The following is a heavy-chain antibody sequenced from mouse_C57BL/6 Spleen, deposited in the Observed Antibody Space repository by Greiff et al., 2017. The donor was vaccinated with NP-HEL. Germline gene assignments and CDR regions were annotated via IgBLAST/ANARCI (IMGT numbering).Heavy chain of an antibody. Sequence: VKLVESGAELARPGTSVKVSCKASGYAFTNYLIEWVKQRPGQGLEWIGVINPGSGGTNYNEKFKGKATLTADKSSSTAYMQLSSLTSEDSAVYFCARGGNYAMDYWGQGTSVTVSS. CDR1: GYAFTNYL. CDR3: ARGGNYAMDY. CDR2: INPGSGGT. V-gene: IGHV1-54*01. J-gene: IGHJ4*01.